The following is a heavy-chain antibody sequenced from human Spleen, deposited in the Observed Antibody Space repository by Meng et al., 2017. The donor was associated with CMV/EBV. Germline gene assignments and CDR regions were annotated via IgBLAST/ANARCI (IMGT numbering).Heavy chain of an antibody. V-gene: IGHV3-7*03. J-gene: IGHJ4*02. CDR3: AKVRGRGITIFGVHRYFDY. CDR1: GFTFRNYW. D-gene: IGHD3-3*01. Sequence: GESLKISCVASGFTFRNYWMGWVRQAPGRGLEWVANIKTDGSDTYYVDSVKGRFTISRDNSKNTLYLQMNSLRAEDTAVYYCAKVRGRGITIFGVHRYFDYWGQGTLVTVSS. CDR2: IKTDGSDT.